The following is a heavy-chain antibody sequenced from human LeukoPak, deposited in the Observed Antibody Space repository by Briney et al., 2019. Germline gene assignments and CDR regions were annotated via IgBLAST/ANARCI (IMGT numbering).Heavy chain of an antibody. V-gene: IGHV4-59*01. CDR2: IYYSGST. CDR3: ARVGDYSYGNY. CDR1: GGSISSYY. J-gene: IGHJ4*02. Sequence: TSETLSLTCTVSGGSISSYYRSWIRQPPGKGLEWIGYIYYSGSTNYNPSLKSRVTISVDTSKNQFSLKLSSVTAADTAVYYCARVGDYSYGNYWGQGTLVTVSS. D-gene: IGHD5-18*01.